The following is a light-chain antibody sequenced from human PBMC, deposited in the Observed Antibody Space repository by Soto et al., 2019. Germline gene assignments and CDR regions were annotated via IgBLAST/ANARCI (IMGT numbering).Light chain of an antibody. Sequence: DIQVTQSPSTLSASVGDIVTLTLRASRIFGSWLAWFHQNPGRAPKLLIYDASTLESGVPSRFSGSGSGTEFTLTISRLQPDDFATYYCQQYNTYPWTFGQGTKVEIK. CDR1: RIFGSW. V-gene: IGKV1-5*01. CDR2: DAS. CDR3: QQYNTYPWT. J-gene: IGKJ1*01.